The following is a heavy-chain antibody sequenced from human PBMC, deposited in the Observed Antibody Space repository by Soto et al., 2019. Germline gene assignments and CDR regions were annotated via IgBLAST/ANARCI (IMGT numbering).Heavy chain of an antibody. CDR2: INTGSRNT. V-gene: IGHV1-3*04. CDR3: ARAMPTAGYTYFDQ. J-gene: IGHJ4*02. D-gene: IGHD3-9*01. CDR1: GYTFTSYG. Sequence: QVDLVQSGAEVKEPGASVRISCEASGYTFTSYGIHWVRQAPGQRLEWMGWINTGSRNTRYTPKFQARVTITRDTSASTAYMELNSLRSEETTIYCGARAMPTAGYTYFDQWGQGTLVTVSS.